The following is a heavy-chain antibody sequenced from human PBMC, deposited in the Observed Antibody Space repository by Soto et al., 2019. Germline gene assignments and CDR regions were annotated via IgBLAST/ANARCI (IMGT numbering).Heavy chain of an antibody. CDR1: GESFSRNSAA. V-gene: IGHV6-1*01. Sequence: SQTLSLTCAISGESFSRNSAAWNWIRQSPSRGLEWLGRTYYRSKWYNDYAVSVKSRITSNPDTSHNQFSLQLNSVTPEDTAVYYCARTRVYDSYNYYGMAVWGQGTTVTVSS. CDR2: TYYRSKWYN. J-gene: IGHJ6*02. D-gene: IGHD3-3*01. CDR3: ARTRVYDSYNYYGMAV.